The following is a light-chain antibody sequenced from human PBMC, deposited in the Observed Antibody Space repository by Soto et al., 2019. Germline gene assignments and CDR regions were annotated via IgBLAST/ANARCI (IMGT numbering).Light chain of an antibody. CDR1: QGIRSE. V-gene: IGKV1-6*01. Sequence: AIQMTQSPSSLSASVGDRVTIICRASQGIRSELGWYQQKPGKAPNLLIYTASTLQSGVPSRFSGSGSGTDFTLTTSSLQPEDFATYYCIQDYNYPLTFGGGTRVEIK. CDR2: TAS. CDR3: IQDYNYPLT. J-gene: IGKJ4*01.